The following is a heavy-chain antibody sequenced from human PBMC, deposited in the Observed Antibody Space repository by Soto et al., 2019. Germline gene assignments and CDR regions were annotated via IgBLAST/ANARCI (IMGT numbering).Heavy chain of an antibody. CDR3: AKDRQVLLWFGESEYGMDV. CDR1: GFTFRSYA. Sequence: EVQLLESGGGLVQPGGSLRLSCAASGFTFRSYAMSWVRQAPGKGLDWVSGISGNGVSTYYADSVKGRFTISRDNSKNPLYLQMNSLRADDTAVYYCAKDRQVLLWFGESEYGMDVWGQGTTVTVSS. D-gene: IGHD3-10*01. J-gene: IGHJ6*02. CDR2: ISGNGVST. V-gene: IGHV3-23*01.